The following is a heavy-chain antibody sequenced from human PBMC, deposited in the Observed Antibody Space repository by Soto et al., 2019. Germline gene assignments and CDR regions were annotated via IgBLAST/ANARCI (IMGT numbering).Heavy chain of an antibody. CDR2: IYYSGST. V-gene: IGHV4-39*01. J-gene: IGHJ3*02. CDR3: ARQLYYYDSSGYAPNAFDI. D-gene: IGHD3-22*01. CDR1: GGSISTSAYY. Sequence: SETLSLTCTVSGGSISTSAYYWGWIRQPPGKGLEWIGTIYYSGSTYYNPSLKSRVTISVDTSKNQFSLKLSSVTAADTAVYYCARQLYYYDSSGYAPNAFDIWGQGTMVTVSS.